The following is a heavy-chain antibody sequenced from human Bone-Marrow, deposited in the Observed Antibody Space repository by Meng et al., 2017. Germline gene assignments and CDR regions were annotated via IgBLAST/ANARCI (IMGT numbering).Heavy chain of an antibody. CDR2: FHHSGTT. V-gene: IGHV4-4*02. CDR3: AASPGWWRIDS. J-gene: IGHJ4*02. D-gene: IGHD6-19*01. Sequence: QVQLQEAGPGPVKPSGTLSLACGVSGASVSSGYWWTWVRQPPGKGLEWIGEFHHSGTTNYNPSLRSRVTISVDTSKNQFSLRLTSVTAADTAVYYCAASPGWWRIDSWGQGTLVTVSS. CDR1: GASVSSGYW.